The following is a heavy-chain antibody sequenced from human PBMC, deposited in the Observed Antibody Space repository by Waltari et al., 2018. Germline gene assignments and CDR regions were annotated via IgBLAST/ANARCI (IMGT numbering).Heavy chain of an antibody. D-gene: IGHD6-19*01. CDR3: TRPVAGTPFDY. CDR1: GFTFGDYA. Sequence: EVQLVESGGGLVQPGRSLRLSCTASGFTFGDYAMSWVRQAPGKGLEWVGFIRSKAYGGTTEYAASVKGRFTISRDDSKSIAYLQMNSLKTEDTAVYYCTRPVAGTPFDYWGQGTLVTVSS. CDR2: IRSKAYGGTT. V-gene: IGHV3-49*04. J-gene: IGHJ4*02.